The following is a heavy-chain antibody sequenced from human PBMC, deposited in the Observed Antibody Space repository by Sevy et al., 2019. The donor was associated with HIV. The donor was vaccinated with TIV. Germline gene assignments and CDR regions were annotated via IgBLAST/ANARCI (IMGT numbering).Heavy chain of an antibody. CDR2: ISGSGGST. J-gene: IGHJ4*02. D-gene: IGHD3-22*01. CDR1: GFTFSSYA. CDR3: AKGPPPEYYYDSSGYPYYFDY. Sequence: GGSLRLSCAASGFTFSSYAMSWVRQAPGKGLEWVSAISGSGGSTYYADSVKGRFTISRDNSKNTLYLQMNSLRAEDTAVYYCAKGPPPEYYYDSSGYPYYFDYWGRGTLVTVSS. V-gene: IGHV3-23*01.